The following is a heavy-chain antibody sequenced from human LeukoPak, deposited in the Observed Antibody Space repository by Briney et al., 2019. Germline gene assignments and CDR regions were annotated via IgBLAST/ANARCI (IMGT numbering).Heavy chain of an antibody. CDR2: ISTYSGNT. CDR1: GYTFTSYG. V-gene: IGHV1-18*01. J-gene: IGHJ6*02. Sequence: GASVTVSCKASGYTFTSYGISWVRQAPGQGLEWMGWISTYSGNTNYAQKLHGRVTMTTDTSTSAAYVEVRGLRYDDPAVYYCARGLRFGEFDDYYYYGMDVWGQGTTVTVSS. CDR3: ARGLRFGEFDDYYYYGMDV. D-gene: IGHD3-10*01.